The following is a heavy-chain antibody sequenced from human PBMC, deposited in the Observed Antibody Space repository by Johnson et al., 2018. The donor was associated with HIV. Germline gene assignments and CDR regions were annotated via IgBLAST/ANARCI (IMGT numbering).Heavy chain of an antibody. J-gene: IGHJ3*02. CDR2: TYSGGST. CDR3: ARELRGPDAFDI. V-gene: IGHV3-66*01. Sequence: VQLVESGGGVVQPGRSLRLSCAASGFTFDDYGMSWVRQAPGKGLEWVSVTYSGGSTYYADSVKGRFTISRDNSKNTLHLQMNSLRVEDTAIYYCARELRGPDAFDIWGQGTMVIVSS. CDR1: GFTFDDYG.